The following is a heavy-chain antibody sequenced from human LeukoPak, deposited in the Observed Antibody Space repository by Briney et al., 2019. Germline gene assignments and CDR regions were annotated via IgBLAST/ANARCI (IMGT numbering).Heavy chain of an antibody. J-gene: IGHJ4*02. Sequence: QAGGPLRLSCAASGFSFSRYWMSWVRQAPGKGLEWVANIKQDGSEKYYVESVKGRFTISRDNAKKTLYLQMNSLSAEDTAVYYCATDAFSFGSSGYGTINYWGQGALVTVSS. CDR3: ATDAFSFGSSGYGTINY. CDR1: GFSFSRYW. D-gene: IGHD3-22*01. V-gene: IGHV3-7*01. CDR2: IKQDGSEK.